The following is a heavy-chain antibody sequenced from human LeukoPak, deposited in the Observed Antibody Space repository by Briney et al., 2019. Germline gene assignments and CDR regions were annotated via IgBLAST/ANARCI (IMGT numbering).Heavy chain of an antibody. J-gene: IGHJ6*03. V-gene: IGHV4-61*02. CDR3: ARGDWYYYYMDV. Sequence: SETLSLTCTVSGGSISSGSYYWSWIRQPAGKGLERIGRTYTSGSTNYNPSLKSRVTISVDTSKNQFSLKLSSVTAADTAVYYCARGDWYYYYMDVWGKGTTVTVSS. CDR1: GGSISSGSYY. D-gene: IGHD2-21*01. CDR2: TYTSGST.